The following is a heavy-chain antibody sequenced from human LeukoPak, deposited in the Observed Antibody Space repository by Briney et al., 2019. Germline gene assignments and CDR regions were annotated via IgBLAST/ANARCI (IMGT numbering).Heavy chain of an antibody. CDR3: ARWAPDPYYYGSGSYYNGLGGDNWFDP. CDR1: VGTFSSYA. Sequence: GASVKVSSKASVGTFSSYAISWVRQAPGQGLEWMGGIIPIFGTANYAQKFQGRVTITADESTSTAYMELSSLRSEDTAVYYCARWAPDPYYYGSGSYYNGLGGDNWFDPWGQGTLVTVSS. V-gene: IGHV1-69*13. CDR2: IIPIFGTA. J-gene: IGHJ5*02. D-gene: IGHD3-10*01.